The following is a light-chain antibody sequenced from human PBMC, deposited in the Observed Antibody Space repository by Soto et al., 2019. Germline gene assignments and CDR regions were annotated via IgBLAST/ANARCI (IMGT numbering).Light chain of an antibody. CDR2: KAA. Sequence: DIQMTQSPSTLSASVGDRVTITCRASQSISNWLAWYQQKPGKAPKLLIYKAANLGSGVPSRFSGSGSGTEFTLTISSLQPDDLATYYCQQYNTYRTLGQGTKVDIK. CDR1: QSISNW. J-gene: IGKJ1*01. V-gene: IGKV1-5*03. CDR3: QQYNTYRT.